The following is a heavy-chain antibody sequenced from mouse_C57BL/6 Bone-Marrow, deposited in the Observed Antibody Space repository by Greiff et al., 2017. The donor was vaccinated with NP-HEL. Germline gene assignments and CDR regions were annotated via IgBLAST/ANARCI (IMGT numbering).Heavy chain of an antibody. V-gene: IGHV1-54*01. CDR3: ARRNYTSYWYFDV. Sequence: VQGVESGAELVRPGTSVKVSCKASGYAFTNYLIEWVKQRPGQGLEWIGVINPGSGGTNYNEKFKGKATLTADKSSSTAYMQLTSLTSEDSAVYFCARRNYTSYWYFDVWGTGTTVTVSS. D-gene: IGHD2-1*01. CDR1: GYAFTNYL. CDR2: INPGSGGT. J-gene: IGHJ1*03.